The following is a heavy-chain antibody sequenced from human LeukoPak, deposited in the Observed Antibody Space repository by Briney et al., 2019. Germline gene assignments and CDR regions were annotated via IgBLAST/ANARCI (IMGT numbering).Heavy chain of an antibody. V-gene: IGHV1-18*01. CDR2: ISAYNGNT. D-gene: IGHD6-19*01. Sequence: GASVKVSCKASGYTFNSYGISWVLQAPGQGLEWMGWISAYNGNTNYAQKVQGRVTMTTDTSTSTAYMELRSLRSDDTAVYYCARADIRAIASSGWYGFDYWGQGTLVTVSS. J-gene: IGHJ4*02. CDR3: ARADIRAIASSGWYGFDY. CDR1: GYTFNSYG.